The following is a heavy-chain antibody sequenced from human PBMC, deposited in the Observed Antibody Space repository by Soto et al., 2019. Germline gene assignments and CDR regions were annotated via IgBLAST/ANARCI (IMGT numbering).Heavy chain of an antibody. D-gene: IGHD6-19*01. CDR3: ANDRARRIAVAGTFDY. J-gene: IGHJ4*02. Sequence: PGGSLRLSCAASGFTFSSYGMHWVRQAPGKGLEWVAVISYGGSNKYYADSVKGRFTISRDNSKNTLYLQMNSLRAEDTAVYYCANDRARRIAVAGTFDYWGQGTLVTVSS. V-gene: IGHV3-30*18. CDR2: ISYGGSNK. CDR1: GFTFSSYG.